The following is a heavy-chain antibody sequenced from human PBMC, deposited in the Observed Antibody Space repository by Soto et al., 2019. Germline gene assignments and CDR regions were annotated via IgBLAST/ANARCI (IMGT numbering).Heavy chain of an antibody. J-gene: IGHJ4*02. Sequence: QVQLQQWGAGLLKPSETLSLTCAVYGGSFSGYYWCWIRHPPGKGLEWIGEINHSGSTNYNPSLKSRVLISVDTSKTQSSLKLSSVTAADTAVYYYARGSVYYDFWSCYLPIYYWGQGALVTVSS. D-gene: IGHD3-3*01. CDR1: GGSFSGYY. V-gene: IGHV4-34*01. CDR2: INHSGST. CDR3: ARGSVYYDFWSCYLPIYY.